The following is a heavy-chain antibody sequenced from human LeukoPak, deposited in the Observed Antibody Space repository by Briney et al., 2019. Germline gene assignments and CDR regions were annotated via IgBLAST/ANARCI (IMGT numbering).Heavy chain of an antibody. J-gene: IGHJ6*02. D-gene: IGHD3-10*01. CDR3: AGITMVRGVIDPDYYYGMDV. V-gene: IGHV1-8*01. CDR2: MNPNSGNT. CDR1: GYTFTSYD. Sequence: EASVKVSCKASGYTFTSYDINWVRQATGQGLEWMGWMNPNSGNTGYAQKFQGRVTMTGNTSISTAYMELSSLRSEDTAVYYCAGITMVRGVIDPDYYYGMDVWGQGTTVTVSS.